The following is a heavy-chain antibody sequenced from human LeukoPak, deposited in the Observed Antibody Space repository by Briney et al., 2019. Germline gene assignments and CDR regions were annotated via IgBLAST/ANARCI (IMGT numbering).Heavy chain of an antibody. CDR2: INHSGST. D-gene: IGHD2-2*01. CDR1: GGSFSGYY. J-gene: IGHJ4*02. Sequence: PSETLSLTCAVYGGSFSGYYWSWIRQPPGKGLEWIGEINHSGSTNYNPSLKGRVTISVDTSKNQFSLKLSSVTAADTAVYYCARGAWGVVVPAAPYYFDYWGQGTLVTVSS. CDR3: ARGAWGVVVPAAPYYFDY. V-gene: IGHV4-34*01.